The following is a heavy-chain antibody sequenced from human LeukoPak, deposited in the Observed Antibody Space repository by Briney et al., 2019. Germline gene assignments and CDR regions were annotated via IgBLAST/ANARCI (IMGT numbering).Heavy chain of an antibody. V-gene: IGHV3-48*04. D-gene: IGHD2-15*01. CDR2: ISSSGSTI. J-gene: IGHJ3*02. Sequence: GGSLRLSCAASGFTFSNAWMTWVRQAPGKGLEWVSYISSSGSTIYYADSVKGRFTISRDNAKNSLYLQMNSLRAEDTAVYYCARDPPGYCSGGSCYKNAFDIWGLGTMVTVSS. CDR3: ARDPPGYCSGGSCYKNAFDI. CDR1: GFTFSNAW.